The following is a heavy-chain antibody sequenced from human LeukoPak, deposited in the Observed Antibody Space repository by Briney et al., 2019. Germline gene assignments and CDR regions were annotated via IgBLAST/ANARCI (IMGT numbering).Heavy chain of an antibody. J-gene: IGHJ1*01. D-gene: IGHD4-23*01. CDR1: GDSIRSGSFH. CDR2: IYITGST. CDR3: AESWGYAANSLHIQH. Sequence: PSQTLSLTCSVSGDSIRSGSFHWNWIRQPAGKGLEWIGRIYITGSTDYNPSLKSRVTMSVDTSNNQFSLKLTSVTAADTAVYYCAESWGYAANSLHIQHWGQGARVIVSA. V-gene: IGHV4-61*02.